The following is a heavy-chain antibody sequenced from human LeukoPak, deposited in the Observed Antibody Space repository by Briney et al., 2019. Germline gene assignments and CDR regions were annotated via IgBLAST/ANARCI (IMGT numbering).Heavy chain of an antibody. J-gene: IGHJ3*02. V-gene: IGHV4-59*01. D-gene: IGHD3-10*01. CDR2: IYYSGST. CDR1: GGSISSYY. CDR3: ASFGSGSYRAFDI. Sequence: SETLSLTCTVSGGSISSYYWSWIRQPPGKGLEWIGYIYYSGSTNYNPSLKSRVTISVDTSKNQFSLKLSSVTAADTAVYYYASFGSGSYRAFDIWGQGTMVTVSS.